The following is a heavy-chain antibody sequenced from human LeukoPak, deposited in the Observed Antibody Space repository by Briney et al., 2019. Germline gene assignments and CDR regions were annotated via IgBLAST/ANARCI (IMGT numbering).Heavy chain of an antibody. Sequence: SVKVSCKASGYTFTAYHMHWVRQAPGQGLEWMGWINPKTGGTKYVQKFQGRVTMTRDTSISTAYMELSRLRSDDTAIYYCTGDSYYYESSAETNNAFDIWGQGTMVTVSS. J-gene: IGHJ3*02. CDR3: TGDSYYYESSAETNNAFDI. CDR1: GYTFTAYH. V-gene: IGHV1-2*02. CDR2: INPKTGGT. D-gene: IGHD3-22*01.